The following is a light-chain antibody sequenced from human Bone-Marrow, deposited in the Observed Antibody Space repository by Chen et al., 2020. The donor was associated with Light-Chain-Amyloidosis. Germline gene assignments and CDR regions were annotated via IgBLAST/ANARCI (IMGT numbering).Light chain of an antibody. Sequence: SYELTQPPSVSVSPGQTAGITCSGDDLPTKYAYWYQQKPGQAPVLVIHRDTERPSGISERFSGSSSVTTATLTISGVQAEDEADYHCQSADSSGTYEVIFGGGTKLTVL. CDR1: DLPTKY. CDR2: RDT. J-gene: IGLJ2*01. CDR3: QSADSSGTYEVI. V-gene: IGLV3-25*03.